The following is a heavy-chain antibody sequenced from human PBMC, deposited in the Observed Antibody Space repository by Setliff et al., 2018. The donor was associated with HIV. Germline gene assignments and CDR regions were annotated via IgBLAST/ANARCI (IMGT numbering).Heavy chain of an antibody. CDR1: GFNFSRND. CDR3: ARGQGILIVGDY. J-gene: IGHJ4*02. D-gene: IGHD1-26*01. Sequence: QAGGSLRLSCAASGFNFSRNDMHWVRQAPGKGLEWMAAISYDGTNEWYADSVKGRFTISRDNSQNTVFLQMDSLRPEDTAFYYCARGQGILIVGDYWGPGTLVNVSS. V-gene: IGHV3-30*04. CDR2: ISYDGTNE.